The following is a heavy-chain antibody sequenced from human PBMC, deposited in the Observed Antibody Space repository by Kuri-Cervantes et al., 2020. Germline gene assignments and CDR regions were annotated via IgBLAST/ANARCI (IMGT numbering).Heavy chain of an antibody. CDR1: GDSVSGANFY. D-gene: IGHD1-26*01. CDR2: IYNSGST. J-gene: IGHJ3*02. CDR3: ASAIVGVMAFDT. Sequence: SETLSLTCSVSGDSVSGANFYWSWIRQPPGKGLEWIGYIYNSGSTNSNPSLKSRVSISVDRSKNQFSLKLKSVTSADTAVYFCASAIVGVMAFDTWGQGTMVTVSS. V-gene: IGHV4-61*01.